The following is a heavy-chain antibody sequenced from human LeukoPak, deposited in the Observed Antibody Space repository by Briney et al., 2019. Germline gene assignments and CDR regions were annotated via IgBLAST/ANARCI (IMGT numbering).Heavy chain of an antibody. D-gene: IGHD5-24*01. CDR2: IYYRGST. CDR1: GGSISSYY. CDR3: ARESLTWLQSRTSWFDP. J-gene: IGHJ5*02. Sequence: SETLSLTCTVSGGSISSYYWTWIRQPPGKGLEWIGDIYYRGSTNYNPSLKSRITISVDTSKNQFSLKLTSVTAADTAVYYCARESLTWLQSRTSWFDPWGQGTLVTVSS. V-gene: IGHV4-59*01.